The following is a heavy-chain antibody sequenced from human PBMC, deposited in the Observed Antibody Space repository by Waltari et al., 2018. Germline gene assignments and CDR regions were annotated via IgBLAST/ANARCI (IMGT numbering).Heavy chain of an antibody. CDR3: AKDRRYSSSWSGGTDY. D-gene: IGHD6-13*01. CDR1: GFTFSSYA. CDR2: ISGSGGST. Sequence: EVQLVESGGGLVQPGGSLRLSCAASGFTFSSYAMSWVRQAPGKGLEWVSAISGSGGSTYYADSVKGRFTISRDNSKNTLYLQMNSLRAEDTAVYYCAKDRRYSSSWSGGTDYWGQGTLVTVSS. J-gene: IGHJ4*02. V-gene: IGHV3-23*04.